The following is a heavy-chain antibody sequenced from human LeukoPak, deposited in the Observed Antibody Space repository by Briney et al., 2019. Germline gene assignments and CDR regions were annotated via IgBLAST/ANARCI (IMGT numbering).Heavy chain of an antibody. D-gene: IGHD3-10*01. J-gene: IGHJ3*02. CDR1: GGSISSSSYY. Sequence: SETLSLTCTVSGGSISSSSYYWGWIRQPPGKGLEWIGSIYYSGSTYYNPSLKSRVTISVDTSKNQFSLKLSSVTAADTAVYYCARDGSPVLLWFGESPGAFDIWGQGTMVTVSS. CDR3: ARDGSPVLLWFGESPGAFDI. CDR2: IYYSGST. V-gene: IGHV4-39*07.